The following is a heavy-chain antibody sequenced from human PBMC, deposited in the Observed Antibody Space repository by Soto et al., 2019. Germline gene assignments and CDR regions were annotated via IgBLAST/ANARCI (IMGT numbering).Heavy chain of an antibody. CDR3: ARGGLVPTFDA. V-gene: IGHV3-48*02. D-gene: IGHD2-2*01. Sequence: EVQLVESGGGLVQPGRSLRLSCVVSGFSFSTYSMNWVRRAPGKGLEWVSHIRSSTSAVYYADSVEGRFTISRDDAKNSLFLEMSSLRDEDTGVYYCARGGLVPTFDAWGRVTLVTVSS. CDR1: GFSFSTYS. CDR2: IRSSTSAV. J-gene: IGHJ5*02.